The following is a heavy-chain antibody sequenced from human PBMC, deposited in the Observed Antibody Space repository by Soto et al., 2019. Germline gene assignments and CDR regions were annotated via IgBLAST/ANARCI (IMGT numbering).Heavy chain of an antibody. J-gene: IGHJ6*02. D-gene: IGHD3-3*01. CDR3: ARDSESDYDFWSGYWYYGMDV. Sequence: PSETLSLTCTVSGGSISSYYWSWIRQPPGKGLEWIGYIYYSGSTNYNPSLKSRVTISVDTSKNQFSLKLSSVTAADTAVYYCARDSESDYDFWSGYWYYGMDVWGQGTTVTVSS. V-gene: IGHV4-59*01. CDR1: GGSISSYY. CDR2: IYYSGST.